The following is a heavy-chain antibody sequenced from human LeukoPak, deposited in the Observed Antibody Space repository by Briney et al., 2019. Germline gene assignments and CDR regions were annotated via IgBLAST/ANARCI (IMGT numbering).Heavy chain of an antibody. CDR3: ARDRVNYFDLSGYAY. J-gene: IGHJ4*02. CDR2: INKDGSEK. D-gene: IGHD3-22*01. Sequence: GGSLRLSCAASGFTFSSHWMSWVRQAPGKGLEWVANINKDGSEKYYVDSVKGRFTISRDNAKKSLYLQMNSLRAEDTAVYYCARDRVNYFDLSGYAYWGQGTLVTVSS. V-gene: IGHV3-7*01. CDR1: GFTFSSHW.